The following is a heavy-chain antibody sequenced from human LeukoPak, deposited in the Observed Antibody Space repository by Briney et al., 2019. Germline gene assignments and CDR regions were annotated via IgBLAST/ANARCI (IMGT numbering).Heavy chain of an antibody. J-gene: IGHJ4*02. CDR1: GYTFTGYY. Sequence: GASVKVSCKASGYTFTGYYMHWVRQAPGQGLEWMGRINPNSGGTNYAQKFQGRVTMTRDTSISTAYMELSRLRSDDTAVYYCASPGGRRYFDFYDYWGQGTLVTVSS. D-gene: IGHD3-9*01. CDR3: ASPGGRRYFDFYDY. V-gene: IGHV1-2*06. CDR2: INPNSGGT.